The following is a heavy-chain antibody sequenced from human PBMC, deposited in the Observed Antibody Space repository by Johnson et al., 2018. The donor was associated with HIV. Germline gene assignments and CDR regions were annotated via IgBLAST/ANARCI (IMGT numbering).Heavy chain of an antibody. CDR1: GFTFSSYG. J-gene: IGHJ3*02. CDR3: AKPLGGRDTAMVAIGFDI. D-gene: IGHD5-18*01. V-gene: IGHV3-30*18. Sequence: QVQLVESGGGVVQPGRSLRLSCAASGFTFSSYGMHWVRQAPGKGLEWVADISHDESYKYYPDSVKGRFTISRDKNMLYLQMNSLRAEETAVYYCAKPLGGRDTAMVAIGFDIWGQGTMLTVSS. CDR2: ISHDESYK.